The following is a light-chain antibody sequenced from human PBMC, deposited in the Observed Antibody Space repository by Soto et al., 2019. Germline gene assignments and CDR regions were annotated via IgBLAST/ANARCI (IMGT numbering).Light chain of an antibody. J-gene: IGLJ2*01. CDR2: EGT. V-gene: IGLV2-23*01. CDR1: SSDVGGYNF. Sequence: QSVLTQPASVSGSPGQSITISCTGTSSDVGGYNFVSWYQQHPGKAPKLIIFEGTKRPSGVSYRFSASKSGNTASLTISGLQAEDEADYYCCSFAGSGTWVFGGGTKVTVL. CDR3: CSFAGSGTWV.